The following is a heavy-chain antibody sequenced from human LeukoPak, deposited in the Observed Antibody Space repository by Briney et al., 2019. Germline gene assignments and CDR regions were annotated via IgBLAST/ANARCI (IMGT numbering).Heavy chain of an antibody. CDR2: IGSAGYT. J-gene: IGHJ4*02. CDR3: VRQPDSARYGFDY. CDR1: GFTFDNND. V-gene: IGHV3-13*01. Sequence: PGGSLRLSCEVSGFTFDNNDMHWVRQTTGKGLEWVSAIGSAGYTYYADSVRGRFTITRDNAKQSLYLQMSSLRVEDTAVYHCVRQPDSARYGFDYWGRGTQVTVSS. D-gene: IGHD1-14*01.